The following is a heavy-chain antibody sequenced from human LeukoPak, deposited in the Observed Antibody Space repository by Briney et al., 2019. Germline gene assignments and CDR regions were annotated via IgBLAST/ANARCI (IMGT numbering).Heavy chain of an antibody. CDR3: ARDPYYYNSGSFAAFDI. Sequence: GGSLRLSCAASGFTFSSYAMSWVRQAPGKGLEWVSAISGSGGSTYYADSVKGRFTISRDNSKNTLYLQMDSLTAEDTALYYCARDPYYYNSGSFAAFDIWGQGTMVTVSS. J-gene: IGHJ3*02. CDR1: GFTFSSYA. D-gene: IGHD3-10*01. V-gene: IGHV3-23*01. CDR2: ISGSGGST.